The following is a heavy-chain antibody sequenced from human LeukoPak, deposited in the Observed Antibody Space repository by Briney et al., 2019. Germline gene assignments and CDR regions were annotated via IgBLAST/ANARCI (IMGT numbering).Heavy chain of an antibody. CDR3: ARGYYYGSGSPPPLRYYFDY. Sequence: PSETLSLTCTVSGGSISSYYWSWIRQPPGKGLEWIGYIYYSGSTNYNPSLKSRVTISVDTSKNQFSLKLSSVTAADTAVYYCARGYYYGSGSPPPLRYYFDYWGQGTLVTVSS. D-gene: IGHD3-10*01. J-gene: IGHJ4*02. V-gene: IGHV4-59*01. CDR2: IYYSGST. CDR1: GGSISSYY.